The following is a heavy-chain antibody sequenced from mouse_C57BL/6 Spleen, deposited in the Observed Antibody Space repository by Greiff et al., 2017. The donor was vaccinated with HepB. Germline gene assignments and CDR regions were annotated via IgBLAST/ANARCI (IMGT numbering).Heavy chain of an antibody. CDR1: GFTFSDYY. Sequence: EVKLVESGGGLVQPGGSLKLSCAASGFTFSDYYMYWVRQTPEKRLEWVAYISNGGGSTYYPDTVKGRFTISRDNAKNTLYLQMSRLKSEDTAMYYCARHSLLWYFDVWGTGTTVTVSS. V-gene: IGHV5-12*01. J-gene: IGHJ1*03. CDR3: ARHSLLWYFDV. CDR2: ISNGGGST. D-gene: IGHD6-5*01.